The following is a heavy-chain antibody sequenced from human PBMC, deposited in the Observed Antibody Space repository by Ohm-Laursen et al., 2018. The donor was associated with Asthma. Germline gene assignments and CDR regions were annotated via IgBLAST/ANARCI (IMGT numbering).Heavy chain of an antibody. Sequence: GSLRLSCAASGFPFNIYTFTWVRQAPGKGLEWVSAINSDFGTTYTDSVRGRFTISRDNSKNTLYLQMTSLGVEDTAVYYCAKAGAKSQYYYFGMDVWGQGTTVTVSS. CDR1: GFPFNIYT. J-gene: IGHJ6*02. V-gene: IGHV3-23*01. CDR2: INSDFGT. CDR3: AKAGAKSQYYYFGMDV.